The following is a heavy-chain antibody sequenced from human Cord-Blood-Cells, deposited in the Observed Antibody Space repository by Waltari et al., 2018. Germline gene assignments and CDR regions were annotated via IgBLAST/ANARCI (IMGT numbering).Heavy chain of an antibody. D-gene: IGHD2-2*01. CDR1: GGTFSSYA. J-gene: IGHJ4*02. CDR3: ATSGTGYCSSTSCYGGRDY. Sequence: GAEVKKPGSSVKVSCKASGGTFSSYAISWVRQAPGQGLEWMGGIIPIFGTANYAQKFQGRVTITADESTSTAYMGLSSLRSEDTAVYYCATSGTGYCSSTSCYGGRDYWGQGTLVTVSS. CDR2: IIPIFGTA. V-gene: IGHV1-69*01.